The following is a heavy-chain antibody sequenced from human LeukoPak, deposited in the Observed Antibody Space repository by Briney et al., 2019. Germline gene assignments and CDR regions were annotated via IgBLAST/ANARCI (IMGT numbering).Heavy chain of an antibody. Sequence: SETLSLTCTVSGGSISSYYWSWIRQPPGKGLEWIGYIYYSGSTNYNPSLKSRVTISVDTSKNQLSLKLSSVTAADTAVYYCARRDGYNSCFDYWGQGTLVTVSS. J-gene: IGHJ4*02. CDR3: ARRDGYNSCFDY. D-gene: IGHD5-24*01. V-gene: IGHV4-59*08. CDR1: GGSISSYY. CDR2: IYYSGST.